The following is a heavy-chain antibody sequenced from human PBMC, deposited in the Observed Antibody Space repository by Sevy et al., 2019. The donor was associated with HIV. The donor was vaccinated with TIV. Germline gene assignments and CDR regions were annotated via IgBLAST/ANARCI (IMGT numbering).Heavy chain of an antibody. D-gene: IGHD2-2*01. CDR2: IFSGGGT. CDR3: ARDCSSTSCLWGLDV. CDR1: GFTVSSNY. V-gene: IGHV3-53*01. J-gene: IGHJ6*02. Sequence: GGSLRLSCAASGFTVSSNYMSWVRQAPGKGLEWVSIIFSGGGTYYADSVQGRFTISRDNSKNMVYLQMNSLRVEDTAVYYCARDCSSTSCLWGLDVWGQGTAVTVSS.